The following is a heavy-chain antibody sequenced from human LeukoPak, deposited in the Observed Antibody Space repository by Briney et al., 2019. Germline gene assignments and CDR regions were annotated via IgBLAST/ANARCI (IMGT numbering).Heavy chain of an antibody. J-gene: IGHJ4*02. D-gene: IGHD1-26*01. V-gene: IGHV3-23*01. CDR1: GFTFSSYA. CDR3: ARTTSGSYKGRYYFDY. CDR2: ISGSGGST. Sequence: PGGSLRLSCAASGFTFSSYAMSWVRQAPGKGLEWVSAISGSGGSTYYADSVKGRFTISRDNSKNTLYLQMNSLRAEDTAVYYCARTTSGSYKGRYYFDYWGQGTLVTVSS.